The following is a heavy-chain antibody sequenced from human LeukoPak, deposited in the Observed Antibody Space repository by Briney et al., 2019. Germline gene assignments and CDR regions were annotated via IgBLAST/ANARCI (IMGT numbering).Heavy chain of an antibody. CDR2: ISGSGGST. J-gene: IGHJ4*02. V-gene: IGHV3-23*01. CDR3: AKDGTWIQLWLAY. CDR1: GFTFNSYA. Sequence: GGSPRLSCAASGFTFNSYAMSWVRQAPGKGLEWVSAISGSGGSTYYADSVKGRFTMSRDNSKNTLYLQMNSLRAEDTAVYYCAKDGTWIQLWLAYWGQGTLVTVSS. D-gene: IGHD5-18*01.